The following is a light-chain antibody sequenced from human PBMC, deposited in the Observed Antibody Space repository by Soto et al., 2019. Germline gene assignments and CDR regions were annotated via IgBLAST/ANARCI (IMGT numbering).Light chain of an antibody. Sequence: VLTQPPSVSGAPGQRVTISCTGSSSNIGAGYDVHWYQQLPGTAPKLLIYGNSNRPSGVPDRFSGSKSGTSASLAITGLQAEDEADYYCQSYDSSLSAPHVFRTGTKVPVL. V-gene: IGLV1-40*01. CDR1: SSNIGAGYD. CDR3: QSYDSSLSAPHV. J-gene: IGLJ1*01. CDR2: GNS.